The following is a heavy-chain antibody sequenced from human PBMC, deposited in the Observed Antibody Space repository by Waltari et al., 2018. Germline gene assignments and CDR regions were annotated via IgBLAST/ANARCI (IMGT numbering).Heavy chain of an antibody. Sequence: QVQLQESGPGLVKPSETLSLTCTVPGGSISSYHWSWVRQPPGKGLEWIGYIYYSGSTNYNPSLKSRVTISVDTSKNQFSLKLSSVTAADTAVYYCARHPSIAARLGHFDYWGQGTLVTVSS. V-gene: IGHV4-59*08. CDR3: ARHPSIAARLGHFDY. CDR1: GGSISSYH. D-gene: IGHD6-6*01. CDR2: IYYSGST. J-gene: IGHJ4*02.